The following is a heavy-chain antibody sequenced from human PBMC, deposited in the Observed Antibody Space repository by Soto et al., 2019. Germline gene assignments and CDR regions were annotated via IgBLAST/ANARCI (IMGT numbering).Heavy chain of an antibody. CDR3: AIVYSDASGSYLY. D-gene: IGHD3-10*01. Sequence: QVQLVQSGAEVKKPGASVKVSCKASGYTFTSYGITWVRQAPGQGPEWMGWISAYNGNTNCAHKIQGRVTMTTETSTSTDYMELGSMRSDDTAVYYCAIVYSDASGSYLYWGQGTLVTVSS. V-gene: IGHV1-18*01. CDR1: GYTFTSYG. J-gene: IGHJ1*01. CDR2: ISAYNGNT.